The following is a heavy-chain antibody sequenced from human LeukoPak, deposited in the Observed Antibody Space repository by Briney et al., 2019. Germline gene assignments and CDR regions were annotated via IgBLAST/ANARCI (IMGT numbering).Heavy chain of an antibody. J-gene: IGHJ6*04. D-gene: IGHD3-10*02. Sequence: PGGSLRISCEVSGFTFSSYEMHWVRQPPGKGLEWLSYISGSGNTIYQADSVKGRFTVSRDNAKNSLYLQTNSLRAEDTAVYYCAELGITMIGGVWGKGTTVTISS. V-gene: IGHV3-48*03. CDR3: AELGITMIGGV. CDR1: GFTFSSYE. CDR2: ISGSGNTI.